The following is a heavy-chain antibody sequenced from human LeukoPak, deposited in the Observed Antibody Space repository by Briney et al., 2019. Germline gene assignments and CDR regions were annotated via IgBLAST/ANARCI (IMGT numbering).Heavy chain of an antibody. D-gene: IGHD6-13*01. V-gene: IGHV3-23*01. CDR1: GFTFSSYA. Sequence: GGSLRLSCAASGFTFSSYAMSWVRQAPGKGLEWVSAISGSGGSTYYADSVKGRFTISRDNSKNTLYLQMNSLRAEDTAVYYCAKDGYSSGWYSYYYYGMDVWGQGTTVTVSS. CDR2: ISGSGGST. CDR3: AKDGYSSGWYSYYYYGMDV. J-gene: IGHJ6*02.